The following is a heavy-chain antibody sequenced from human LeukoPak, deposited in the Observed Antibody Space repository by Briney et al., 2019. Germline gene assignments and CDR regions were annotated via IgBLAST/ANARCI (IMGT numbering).Heavy chain of an antibody. J-gene: IGHJ5*01. CDR2: ISHSGAT. V-gene: IGHV4-34*01. CDR1: GGSFSGYN. Sequence: SETLSLTCAVYGGSFSGYNWNWLRQAPGKGLEWIGEISHSGATNYNPALKSQVTMSVDTSKNQIPVKLISVTAADPGVYYCARGSPKLDSWGQGTLVSVSS. CDR3: ARGSPKLDS.